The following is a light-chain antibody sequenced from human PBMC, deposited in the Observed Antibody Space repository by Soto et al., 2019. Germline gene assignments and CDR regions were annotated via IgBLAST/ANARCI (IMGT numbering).Light chain of an antibody. CDR1: QTISSY. Sequence: DIQMTQSPSSLSASVGDRVTITCRASQTISSYLNWYQQKPGKAPKLLINAASSLQSRVPSRFSGSGSGTDFTLTISSLQPEDFATYYCQQSHSIPYSFGQGTKLEIK. J-gene: IGKJ2*01. V-gene: IGKV1-39*01. CDR2: AAS. CDR3: QQSHSIPYS.